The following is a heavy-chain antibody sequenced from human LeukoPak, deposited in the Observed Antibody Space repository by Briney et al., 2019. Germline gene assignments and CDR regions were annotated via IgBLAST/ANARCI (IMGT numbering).Heavy chain of an antibody. CDR1: GYTFTSYD. Sequence: ASVKVSCKASGYTFTSYDINWVRQATGQGLEWMGWMNPNSGNTGYAQKFQGRVTITRNTSISTAYMELSSLRSEDTAVYYCARGLVVVAAVFPYYYYYMDVWGKGTTVTVSS. CDR3: ARGLVVVAAVFPYYYYYMDV. J-gene: IGHJ6*03. D-gene: IGHD2-15*01. V-gene: IGHV1-8*03. CDR2: MNPNSGNT.